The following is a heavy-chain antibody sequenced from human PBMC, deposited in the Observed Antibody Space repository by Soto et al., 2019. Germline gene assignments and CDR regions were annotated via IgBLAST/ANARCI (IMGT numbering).Heavy chain of an antibody. J-gene: IGHJ5*02. Sequence: PSETLSLTCTVSGASISGFYWSWIRKSAGKGLEWIGRIYATGTTDYNPSLKSRVMMSVDTSKKQFSLKLRSVPAADTAVYYCVRDGTKTVRDWFDPWGQGISVTVS. CDR1: GASISGFY. CDR2: IYATGTT. D-gene: IGHD1-1*01. CDR3: VRDGTKTVRDWFDP. V-gene: IGHV4-4*07.